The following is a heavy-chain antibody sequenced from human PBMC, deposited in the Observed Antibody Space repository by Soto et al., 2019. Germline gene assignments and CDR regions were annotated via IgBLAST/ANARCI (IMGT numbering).Heavy chain of an antibody. D-gene: IGHD3-22*01. CDR3: ARGRIDTMIVVVFDY. CDR1: GASIRNYY. J-gene: IGHJ4*02. Sequence: PSETLSLTCSVSGASIRNYYWHWVRQLPGKGLEWIGYVYTPDYTRYNSSLKSRVTISVDTSKNQFSLKLSSVTAADTAVYYCARGRIDTMIVVVFDYWGQGTLVTVSS. CDR2: VYTPDYT. V-gene: IGHV4-4*08.